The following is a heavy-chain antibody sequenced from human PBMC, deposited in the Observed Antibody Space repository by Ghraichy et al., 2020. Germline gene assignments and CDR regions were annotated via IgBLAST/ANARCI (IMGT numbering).Heavy chain of an antibody. V-gene: IGHV3-15*01. CDR2: IKSKTDGGTT. J-gene: IGHJ4*02. CDR3: TTDSGVQALPGGYGY. Sequence: GGSLRLSCAASGFTFSNAWMSWVRQAPGKGLEWVGRIKSKTDGGTTDYAAPVKGRFTISRDDSKNTLYLQMNSLKTEDTAVYYCTTDSGVQALPGGYGYWGQGNLVTGSS. CDR1: GFTFSNAW. D-gene: IGHD3-10*01.